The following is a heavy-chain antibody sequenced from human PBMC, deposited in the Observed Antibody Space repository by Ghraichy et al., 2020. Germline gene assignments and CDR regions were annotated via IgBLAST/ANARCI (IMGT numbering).Heavy chain of an antibody. CDR1: GFTFSSYD. D-gene: IGHD6-13*01. CDR2: IGTAGDT. V-gene: IGHV3-13*01. Sequence: GGSLRLSCAASGFTFSSYDMHWVRQATGKGLEWVSAIGTAGDTYYPGSVKGRFTISRENAKNSLYLQMNSLRAGDTAVYYCARGIAAAGTGGYYYGMDVWGQGTTVTFSS. CDR3: ARGIAAAGTGGYYYGMDV. J-gene: IGHJ6*02.